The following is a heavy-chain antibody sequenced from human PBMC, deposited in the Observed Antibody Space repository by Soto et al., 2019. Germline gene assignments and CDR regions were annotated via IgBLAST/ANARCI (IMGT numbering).Heavy chain of an antibody. V-gene: IGHV3-23*01. D-gene: IGHD2-21*01. CDR2: ISGSGTRT. CDR1: GFSFSSYA. J-gene: IGHJ4*02. Sequence: GGSLRLSCAASGFSFSSYAMSWVRQAPGKGLEWVSAISGSGTRTYHADSVKGRFTISRDNSKNTLYLQMNSLRAEDTAVYYCAKCRDDPQKWARYYFDYWGQGTLVTVSS. CDR3: AKCRDDPQKWARYYFDY.